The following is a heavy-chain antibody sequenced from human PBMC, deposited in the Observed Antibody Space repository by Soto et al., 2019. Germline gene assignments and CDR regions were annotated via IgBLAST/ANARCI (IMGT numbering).Heavy chain of an antibody. CDR3: AKKADYGVLNWFDS. CDR2: IYHSEST. CDR1: GGSISSSNW. V-gene: IGHV4-4*02. J-gene: IGHJ5*01. Sequence: QVQLQESSPGLVKPSETLSLTCAVSGGSISSSNWWSWVRQPPGKGLEWIGEIYHSESTNYNASLKRRVTISIDKSKNQFSLKVNSVTAADTAMYFCAKKADYGVLNWFDSWGQGTLVTVSS. D-gene: IGHD4-17*01.